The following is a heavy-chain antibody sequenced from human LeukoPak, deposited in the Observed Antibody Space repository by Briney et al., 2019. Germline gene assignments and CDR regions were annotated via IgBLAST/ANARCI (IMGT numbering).Heavy chain of an antibody. J-gene: IGHJ4*02. Sequence: GASVKVSCKASGGTFSSYAISWVRQAPGQGLEWMGGIIPIFGTANYAQKFQGRVTITADESTSAAYMELSSLRSEDTAVYYCARDRRGWSSPPYYFDYWGQGTLVTVSS. CDR3: ARDRRGWSSPPYYFDY. CDR2: IIPIFGTA. D-gene: IGHD6-13*01. V-gene: IGHV1-69*13. CDR1: GGTFSSYA.